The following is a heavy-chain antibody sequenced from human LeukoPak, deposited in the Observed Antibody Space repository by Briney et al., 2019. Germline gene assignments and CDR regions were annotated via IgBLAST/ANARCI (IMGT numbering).Heavy chain of an antibody. CDR3: ARDMSYYDILTGYPDAFDI. J-gene: IGHJ3*02. V-gene: IGHV7-4-1*02. CDR1: GYTFTGYY. Sequence: ASVKVSCKASGYTFTGYYMHWVRQAPGQGLEWMGWINTNTGNPTYAQGFTGRFVFSLDTSVSTAYLQISSLKAEDTAVYYCARDMSYYDILTGYPDAFDIWGQGTMVTVSS. D-gene: IGHD3-9*01. CDR2: INTNTGNP.